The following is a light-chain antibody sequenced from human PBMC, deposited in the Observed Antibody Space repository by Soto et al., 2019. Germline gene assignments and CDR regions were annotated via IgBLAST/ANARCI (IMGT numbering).Light chain of an antibody. CDR1: NIGRIS. J-gene: IGLJ2*01. CDR3: QVWDTGTAQQV. V-gene: IGLV3-21*01. Sequence: SYELTQPPSVSVTPGKTATIACGGDNIGRISVHWYQHKPGQAPLLVISYDHDRPSGIPERFSGSNSGSTATLTISRFEAGDEADYYCQVWDTGTAQQVFGGGTKLTVL. CDR2: YDH.